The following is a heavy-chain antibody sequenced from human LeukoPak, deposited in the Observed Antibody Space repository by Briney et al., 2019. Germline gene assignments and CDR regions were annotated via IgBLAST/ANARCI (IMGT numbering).Heavy chain of an antibody. J-gene: IGHJ4*02. CDR3: ARDSSSSSYYFDY. CDR1: GFTFSSYG. V-gene: IGHV3-30*03. CDR2: ISYDGSNK. D-gene: IGHD6-6*01. Sequence: GGSLRLSCAASGFTFSSYGMHWVRQAPGKGLEWVAVISYDGSNKYYADSVKGRFTISRDNSKNTLYLQMNSLRVEDTAVYYCARDSSSSSYYFDYWGQGSLVTVSS.